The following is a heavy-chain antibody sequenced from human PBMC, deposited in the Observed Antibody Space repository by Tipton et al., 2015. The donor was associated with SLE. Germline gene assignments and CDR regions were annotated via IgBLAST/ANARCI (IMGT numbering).Heavy chain of an antibody. CDR1: GGSISSSGYH. J-gene: IGHJ3*02. CDR3: ARAEGSWDAFDI. Sequence: TLSLTCTVSGGSISSSGYHWSWIRQHPGKGLEWIGYIYYSGSTYYNPSLKSRVTISIYMSKNQFSLKLSSVTAADTAVYYCARAEGSWDAFDIWGQGTMVTVSS. V-gene: IGHV4-31*03. D-gene: IGHD2-15*01. CDR2: IYYSGST.